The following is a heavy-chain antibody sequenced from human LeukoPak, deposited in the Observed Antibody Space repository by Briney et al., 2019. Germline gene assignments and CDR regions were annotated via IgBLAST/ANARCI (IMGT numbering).Heavy chain of an antibody. CDR3: AKAEGYDILTGLDY. CDR2: IGASDGST. D-gene: IGHD3-9*01. J-gene: IGHJ4*02. V-gene: IGHV3-23*01. CDR1: GFTFGSYA. Sequence: GGSLRLSCATSGFTFGSYAMSWVRQAPGKGLEWVSGIGASDGSTYYADSVKGRFTISRDNSKNTLYLQMSSLRTEDTAVYYCAKAEGYDILTGLDYWGQGTLVTVSS.